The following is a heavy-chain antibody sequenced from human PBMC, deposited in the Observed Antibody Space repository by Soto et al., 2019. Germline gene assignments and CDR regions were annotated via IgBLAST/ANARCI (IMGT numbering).Heavy chain of an antibody. Sequence: GGSLRLSCAASGFTFSSYWMSWVRQAPGKGLEWVANIKQDGSEKYYVDSVKGRFTISRDNAKNSLYLQMNSLRAEDTAVYYCARDADDYGCNDDAFDIWCQGTMVTVSS. CDR2: IKQDGSEK. CDR1: GFTFSSYW. V-gene: IGHV3-7*01. D-gene: IGHD4-17*01. J-gene: IGHJ3*02. CDR3: ARDADDYGCNDDAFDI.